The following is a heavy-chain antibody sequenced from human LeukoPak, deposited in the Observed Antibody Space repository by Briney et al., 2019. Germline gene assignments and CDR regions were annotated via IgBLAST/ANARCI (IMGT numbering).Heavy chain of an antibody. V-gene: IGHV3-43*01. CDR2: ISWDGGIT. CDR1: GFTFHHYS. Sequence: GGSLRLSCAASGFTFHHYSMHWVRQPPGKGLEWVSLISWDGGITYYADSVRGRFTISRDNSKNSLSLEMNSLRAEDTALYYCAKDLGGPNYYYGMDVWGQGTTVTVSS. J-gene: IGHJ6*02. CDR3: AKDLGGPNYYYGMDV.